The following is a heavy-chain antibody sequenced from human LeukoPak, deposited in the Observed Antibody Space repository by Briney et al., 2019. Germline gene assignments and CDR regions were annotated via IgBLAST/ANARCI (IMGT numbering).Heavy chain of an antibody. CDR3: ARHGDYNFDY. J-gene: IGHJ4*02. CDR2: IKTDGSAK. D-gene: IGHD4-17*01. Sequence: GGSLRLSCAASGFTFSGHWMGWVRQAPGKGLEWVANIKTDGSAKYYVDSVKGRFTISRDYAENSLYLLMNSLRAEDTAVYYCARHGDYNFDYWGQGTLVTVSS. CDR1: GFTFSGHW. V-gene: IGHV3-7*01.